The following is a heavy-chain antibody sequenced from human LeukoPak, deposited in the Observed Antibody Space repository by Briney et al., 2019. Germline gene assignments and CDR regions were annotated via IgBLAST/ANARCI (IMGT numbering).Heavy chain of an antibody. CDR2: ISGSGGST. Sequence: PGGSLRLSCAASGFTFSSYAMSWVRQAPGKGLEWVSAISGSGGSTYYADSVKGQFTISRDNSKNTLYLQMNSLRAEDTAVYYCATKSTRVVPAAIDYYYYMDVWGKGTTVTVSS. D-gene: IGHD2-2*01. CDR1: GFTFSSYA. V-gene: IGHV3-23*01. CDR3: ATKSTRVVPAAIDYYYYMDV. J-gene: IGHJ6*03.